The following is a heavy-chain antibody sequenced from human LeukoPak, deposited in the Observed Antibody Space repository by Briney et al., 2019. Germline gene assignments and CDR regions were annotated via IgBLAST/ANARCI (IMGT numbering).Heavy chain of an antibody. CDR1: GGTFSSYA. V-gene: IGHV1-69*13. CDR3: ARSRIQLQWLVPDNYYYMDV. Sequence: GASVKVSCKASGGTFSSYAISWVRQAPGQGLEWMGGIIPIFGTANYAQKFQGRVTITADESTSTAYMELSSLRSEDTAVYYCARSRIQLQWLVPDNYYYMDVWGKGTTVTVSS. D-gene: IGHD6-19*01. CDR2: IIPIFGTA. J-gene: IGHJ6*03.